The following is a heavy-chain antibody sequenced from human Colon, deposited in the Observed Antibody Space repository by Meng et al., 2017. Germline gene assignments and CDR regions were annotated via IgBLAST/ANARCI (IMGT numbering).Heavy chain of an antibody. D-gene: IGHD2-21*02. CDR1: GYTLTGHY. V-gene: IGHV1-2*06. J-gene: IGHJ4*02. CDR2: INPDRGDT. Sequence: QVQLVQSGAEVKKPGASVKVSCKASGYTLTGHYMHWVRQAPGQGLEWMGRINPDRGDTNYAQKFQGRVTLTRDTSINTAYMELTGLRSDDTAVYYCAKIHLGDSGLDYWGQGTRVTVSS. CDR3: AKIHLGDSGLDY.